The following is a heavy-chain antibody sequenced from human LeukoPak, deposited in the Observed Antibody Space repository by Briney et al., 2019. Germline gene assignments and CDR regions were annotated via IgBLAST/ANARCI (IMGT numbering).Heavy chain of an antibody. D-gene: IGHD3-10*01. CDR3: SRDLWFGEFFRDY. Sequence: PGGSLRLSCTASGFTFGDYAMSWFRQAPGKGLEWVGFIRSKAYGGTTEYAASVKGRFTISRDDSKSIAYPQMNSLKTEDTAVYYRSRDLWFGEFFRDYWGQGTLVTVSS. CDR2: IRSKAYGGTT. J-gene: IGHJ4*02. V-gene: IGHV3-49*03. CDR1: GFTFGDYA.